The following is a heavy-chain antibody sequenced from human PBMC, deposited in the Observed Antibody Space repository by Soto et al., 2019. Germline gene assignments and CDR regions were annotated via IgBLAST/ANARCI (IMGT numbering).Heavy chain of an antibody. CDR3: ARGYDILTGSPGDY. CDR2: INHSGST. D-gene: IGHD3-9*01. J-gene: IGHJ4*02. CDR1: GGSFSGYY. V-gene: IGHV4-34*01. Sequence: QVQLQQWGAGLLKPSETLSLTCAVYGGSFSGYYWSWIRQPPGKGLEWIGEINHSGSTNYNPSLKSRVTISVDSSKNQFSLKLRSVTAADAAVYYCARGYDILTGSPGDYWGQGTLVTVSS.